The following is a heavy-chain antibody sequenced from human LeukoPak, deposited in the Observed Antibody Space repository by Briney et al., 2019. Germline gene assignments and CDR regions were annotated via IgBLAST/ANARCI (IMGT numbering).Heavy chain of an antibody. V-gene: IGHV4-59*01. CDR1: GGSISSYY. Sequence: PSETLSLTCTVSGGSISSYYWSWIRQPPGKGLEWIGYIYYSGSTNYNPSLKSRVTISVDTSKNQFSLKLSSVTAADTAVYYCARQKKAVLRYFEDWGQGTLVTVSS. CDR2: IYYSGST. J-gene: IGHJ4*02. D-gene: IGHD3-9*01. CDR3: ARQKKAVLRYFED.